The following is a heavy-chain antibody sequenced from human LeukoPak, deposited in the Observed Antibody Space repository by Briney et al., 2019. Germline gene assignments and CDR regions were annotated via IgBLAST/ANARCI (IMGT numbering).Heavy chain of an antibody. Sequence: SETLSLTCTVYGGSISSYYWSWIRQPAGKGLEWIGRIYSSGSTNSNPSLKSRVTISDNTSKNQFSLKLSSVTAAHTAVYYCARDLPSGDYFSYYDYYMDVWGKGTTVTISS. CDR2: IYSSGST. CDR1: GGSISSYY. D-gene: IGHD4-17*01. J-gene: IGHJ6*03. CDR3: ARDLPSGDYFSYYDYYMDV. V-gene: IGHV4-4*07.